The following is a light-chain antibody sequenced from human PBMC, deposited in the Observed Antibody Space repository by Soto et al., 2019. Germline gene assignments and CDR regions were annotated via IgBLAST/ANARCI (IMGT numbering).Light chain of an antibody. Sequence: EIVLTQSPGTLSLSPGDRATLSCRASQSVGSNYLAWYQQKPGQAPRLLIYGASNRATGIPDTFSGSGSGTDFTLTISRLEPEDFAVYYCQQYGSAPSTFGGGNKVEIK. J-gene: IGKJ4*01. CDR3: QQYGSAPST. CDR1: QSVGSNY. CDR2: GAS. V-gene: IGKV3-20*01.